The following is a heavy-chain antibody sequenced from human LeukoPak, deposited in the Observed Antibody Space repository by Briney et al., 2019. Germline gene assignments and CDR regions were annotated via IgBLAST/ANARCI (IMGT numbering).Heavy chain of an antibody. J-gene: IGHJ5*02. CDR1: GFTFSNYD. D-gene: IGHD3-22*01. CDR2: INNSSGTI. V-gene: IGHV3-48*04. CDR3: ANGGTYSSGP. Sequence: GGSLRLSCAASGFTFSNYDMNWVRQAPGKGLEWLSYINNSSGTIYYADSVKGRFTISRDNAKNSLFLQINSLRAEDTAVYYCANGGTYSSGPWGQGTLVTVSS.